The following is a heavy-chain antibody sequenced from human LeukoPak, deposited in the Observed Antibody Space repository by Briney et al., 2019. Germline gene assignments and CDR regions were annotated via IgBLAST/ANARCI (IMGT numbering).Heavy chain of an antibody. V-gene: IGHV3-21*01. CDR2: ISSSSSYI. Sequence: GGSLRLSCAASGFTFSSYSMNWVRQAPGKGLEWVSSISSSSSYIYYADSVKGRFTISRDNAKNTLYLQMNSLRAEDTAVYYCARDALPTPPNYMDVWGKGTTVTVSS. CDR1: GFTFSSYS. J-gene: IGHJ6*03. CDR3: ARDALPTPPNYMDV.